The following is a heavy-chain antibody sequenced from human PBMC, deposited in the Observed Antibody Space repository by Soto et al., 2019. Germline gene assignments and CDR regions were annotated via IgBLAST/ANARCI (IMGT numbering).Heavy chain of an antibody. Sequence: TSETLSLTCTVSGGSVSSGSYYWSWIRQPPGKGLEWIGYIYYSGSTNYNPSLKSRVTISVDTSKNQFSLKLSSVTAADTAVYYCARADFWSGFQDYWGQGTLVTVSS. J-gene: IGHJ4*02. D-gene: IGHD3-3*01. CDR3: ARADFWSGFQDY. V-gene: IGHV4-61*01. CDR1: GGSVSSGSYY. CDR2: IYYSGST.